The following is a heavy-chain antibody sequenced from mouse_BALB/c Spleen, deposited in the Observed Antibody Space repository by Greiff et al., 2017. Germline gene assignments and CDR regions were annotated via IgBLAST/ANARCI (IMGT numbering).Heavy chain of an antibody. CDR3: ARLRYPSYWYFDV. J-gene: IGHJ1*01. D-gene: IGHD2-14*01. CDR2: ISYSGST. Sequence: DVKLQESGPGLVKPSQSLSLTCTVTGYSITSDYAWNWIRQFPGNKLEWMGYISYSGSTSYNPSLKSRISITRDTSKNQFFLQLNSVTTEDTATYYCARLRYPSYWYFDVWGAGTTVTVSS. CDR1: GYSITSDYA. V-gene: IGHV3-2*02.